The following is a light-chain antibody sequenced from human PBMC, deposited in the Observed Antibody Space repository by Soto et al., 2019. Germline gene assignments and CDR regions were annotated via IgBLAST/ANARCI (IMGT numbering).Light chain of an antibody. CDR1: QSVSID. Sequence: EIVMTQSPATLSVSPWGRAHLSCRASQSVSIDLAWYQQTPGQAPRRLIYGASTRATGIPGRFSGSASGTEFTLTISSLQPDDFATYYCQQYNSYSFGQGTKVDIK. CDR2: GAS. CDR3: QQYNSYS. J-gene: IGKJ1*01. V-gene: IGKV3-15*01.